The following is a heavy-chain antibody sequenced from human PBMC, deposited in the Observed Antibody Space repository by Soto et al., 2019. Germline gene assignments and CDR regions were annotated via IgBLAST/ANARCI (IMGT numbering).Heavy chain of an antibody. V-gene: IGHV4-30-4*01. Sequence: SETLSLTCTVSGGSISSGDYYWSWIRQPPGKGLEWIGYIYYSGSTYYNPSLKSRVTISVDTSKNQFSLKLSSVTAADTAVYYWGRVRATYNWFFDLGGHGTLVTVPS. J-gene: IGHJ2*01. CDR3: GRVRATYNWFFDL. CDR2: IYYSGST. CDR1: GGSISSGDYY. D-gene: IGHD3-16*01.